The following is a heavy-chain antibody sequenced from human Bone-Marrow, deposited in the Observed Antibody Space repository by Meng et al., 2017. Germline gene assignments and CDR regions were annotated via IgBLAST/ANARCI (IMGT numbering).Heavy chain of an antibody. J-gene: IGHJ4*02. V-gene: IGHV1-69*04. CDR2: IIPILGIE. CDR1: GYTFTGYY. CDR3: ARGRPTVAGTDYFDY. D-gene: IGHD6-19*01. Sequence: SVKVSCKASGYTFTGYYMHWVRQAPGQGLEWMGRIIPILGIENYAQKFQGRVTITADKSTSTAYMELSSLRSEDTAVYYCARGRPTVAGTDYFDYWGQGTTVTGSS.